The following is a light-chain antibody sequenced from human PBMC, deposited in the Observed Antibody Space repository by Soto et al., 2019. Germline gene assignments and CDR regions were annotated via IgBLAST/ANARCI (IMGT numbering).Light chain of an antibody. Sequence: QAVVTQPPSVSGAPGQKVIISCTGSTSNIGAGYDVHWYQQLPGTAPKLLIYSNSNRPSGVPDRLSGSKSGTSASLAITGLQVEDEADYYCQSYDSSLSAAVFGGGTKVTV. CDR1: TSNIGAGYD. V-gene: IGLV1-40*01. CDR2: SNS. J-gene: IGLJ3*02. CDR3: QSYDSSLSAAV.